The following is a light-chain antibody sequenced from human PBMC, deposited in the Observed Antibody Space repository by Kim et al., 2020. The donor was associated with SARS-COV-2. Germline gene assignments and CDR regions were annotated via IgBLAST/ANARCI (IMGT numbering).Light chain of an antibody. CDR2: GAS. J-gene: IGKJ2*01. Sequence: EIVLTQSPGTLSLSPGERATLSYRASQSVSSSYLAWYQQKPGQAPRLLIYGASSRATGIPDRFSGSGSGTDFTLTISRLEPEDFAVYYCQQYGSSPPRYTFGQGTKLEI. V-gene: IGKV3-20*01. CDR1: QSVSSSY. CDR3: QQYGSSPPRYT.